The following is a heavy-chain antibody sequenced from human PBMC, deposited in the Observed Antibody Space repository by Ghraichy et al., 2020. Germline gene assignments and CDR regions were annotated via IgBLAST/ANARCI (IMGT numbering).Heavy chain of an antibody. CDR3: ARGRFLEWLLTYYYYYGMDV. V-gene: IGHV4-31*03. CDR1: GGSISSGGYY. CDR2: IYYSGST. D-gene: IGHD3-3*01. Sequence: SETLSLTCTVSGGSISSGGYYWSWIRQHPGKGLEWIGYIYYSGSTYYNPSLKSRVTISVDTSKNQFSLKLSSVTAADTAVYYCARGRFLEWLLTYYYYYGMDVWGQGTTVTVSS. J-gene: IGHJ6*02.